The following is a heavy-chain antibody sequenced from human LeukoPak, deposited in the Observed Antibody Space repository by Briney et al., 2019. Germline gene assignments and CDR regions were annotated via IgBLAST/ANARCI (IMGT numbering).Heavy chain of an antibody. V-gene: IGHV3-33*06. D-gene: IGHD5-18*01. Sequence: PGGSLRLSCAASGFTFSSYGMHWVRQAPGKGLEWVAVIWYDGSNKYYADSLKGRFTISRDNSKNTLYLQMNSLRAEDTAVYYCAKARYSYDHYYFDYWGQGTLVTVSS. CDR1: GFTFSSYG. CDR3: AKARYSYDHYYFDY. J-gene: IGHJ4*02. CDR2: IWYDGSNK.